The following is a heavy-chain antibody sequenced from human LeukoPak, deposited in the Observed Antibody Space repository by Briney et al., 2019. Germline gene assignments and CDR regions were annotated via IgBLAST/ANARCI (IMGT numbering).Heavy chain of an antibody. J-gene: IGHJ4*02. CDR2: IDPSGGST. CDR3: ARFLSSIAARYFDY. Sequence: ASVKVSCKAIAYTFNSYLIHWVRQAPGQGLEWMGIIDPSGGSTGYAQKFQGRVTMTRDTSTSTVYMELSSLRSEDTAVYYCARFLSSIAARYFDYWGQGTLVTVSS. CDR1: AYTFNSYL. D-gene: IGHD6-6*01. V-gene: IGHV1-46*02.